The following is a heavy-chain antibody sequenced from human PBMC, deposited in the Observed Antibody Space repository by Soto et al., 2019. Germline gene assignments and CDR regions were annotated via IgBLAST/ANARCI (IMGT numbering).Heavy chain of an antibody. CDR1: GYTFTSYD. CDR3: ARQKVEASDY. Sequence: QVQLVQSGAEVKKPGASVKVACKASGYTFTSYDINWVRQATGQGLEWMGRMNPNSGNTGYAQKFQGRGTMTRNTSISRAYMELSSLRSEDTVVYYVARQKVEASDYWGQGTLVTVSS. V-gene: IGHV1-8*01. D-gene: IGHD2-15*01. CDR2: MNPNSGNT. J-gene: IGHJ4*02.